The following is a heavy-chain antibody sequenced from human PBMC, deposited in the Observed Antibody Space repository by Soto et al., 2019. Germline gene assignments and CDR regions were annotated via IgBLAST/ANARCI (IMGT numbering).Heavy chain of an antibody. D-gene: IGHD2-15*01. J-gene: IGHJ6*02. CDR2: IYYSGST. CDR1: GGSISSVCYY. Sequence: SETLSLTCTVSGGSISSVCYYWSWIRQHPGKGLEWIGYIYYSGSTYYNPSLKSRVTISVDTSKNQFSLKLSSVTAADTAVYYCAVVVAATYYYGMDVWGQGTTVTVSS. V-gene: IGHV4-31*03. CDR3: AVVVAATYYYGMDV.